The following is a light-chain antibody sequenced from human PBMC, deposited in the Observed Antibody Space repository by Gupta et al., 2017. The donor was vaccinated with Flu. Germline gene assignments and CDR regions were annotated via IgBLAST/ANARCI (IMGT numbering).Light chain of an antibody. CDR1: QRISSY. CDR2: AAS. CDR3: QQSYSTPKT. J-gene: IGKJ1*01. V-gene: IGKV1-39*01. Sequence: PSSLSASVGDRVTITCRASQRISSYLNWYQQKPGKAPKLLIYAASSLQSGVPSRFSDSGSGTDFTLTISRLQPEDFATYYCQQSYSTPKTFGQGTKVEIK.